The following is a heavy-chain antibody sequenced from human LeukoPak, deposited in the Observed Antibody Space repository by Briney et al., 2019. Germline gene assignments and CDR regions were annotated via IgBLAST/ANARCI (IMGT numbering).Heavy chain of an antibody. J-gene: IGHJ5*02. CDR1: GYTFTSYA. CDR3: ARANDILLWFGELSGGNWFDP. Sequence: ASVKVSCKASGYTFTSYAMNWVRQAPGQGLEWMGWINTNTGNPTYAQGFTGRFVFSLDTSVSTAYLQISSLKAEDTAVYYCARANDILLWFGELSGGNWFDPWGQGTLVTVSS. D-gene: IGHD3-10*01. V-gene: IGHV7-4-1*02. CDR2: INTNTGNP.